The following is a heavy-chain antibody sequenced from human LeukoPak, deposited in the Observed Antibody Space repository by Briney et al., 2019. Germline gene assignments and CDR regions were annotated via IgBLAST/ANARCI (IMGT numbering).Heavy chain of an antibody. CDR2: IRYDGSNK. J-gene: IGHJ4*02. D-gene: IGHD6-6*01. CDR1: GFTFSSYG. V-gene: IGHV3-30*02. CDR3: AKDLFRGASWQLPPGY. Sequence: GGSLRLSCAASGFTFSSYGMHWVRQAPGKGLEWVAFIRYDGSNKYYADSVKGRFTISRDNSKNTLYLQMNSLRAEDTAVYYCAKDLFRGASWQLPPGYWGQGTLVTVSS.